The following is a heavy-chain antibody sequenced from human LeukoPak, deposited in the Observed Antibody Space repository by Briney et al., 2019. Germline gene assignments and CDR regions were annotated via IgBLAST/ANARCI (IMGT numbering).Heavy chain of an antibody. V-gene: IGHV4-34*01. Sequence: SETLSLTCAVYGGSFSGYYWSWIRQPPGKGLEWIGEINHSGSTNYNPSLKSRVTISVDTSKNQFSLKLSSVTAADTAVYYCARVRLLQSLDYWGRGTLVTVSS. J-gene: IGHJ2*01. CDR3: ARVRLLQSLDY. D-gene: IGHD3-22*01. CDR1: GGSFSGYY. CDR2: INHSGST.